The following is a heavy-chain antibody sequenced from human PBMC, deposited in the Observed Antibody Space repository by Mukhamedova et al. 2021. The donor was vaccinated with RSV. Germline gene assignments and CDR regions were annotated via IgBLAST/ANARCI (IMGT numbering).Heavy chain of an antibody. D-gene: IGHD4-17*01. Sequence: ATGEGLEWISAIGTIGDTYYAGSVRGRFTISREDAKNSLYLQMNSLRAEDTAVYYCTREVLDTVTSGCDLYLFVRCTLVAVSS. J-gene: IGHJ2*01. V-gene: IGHV3-13*04. CDR3: TREVLDTVTSGCDLYL. CDR2: IGTIGDT.